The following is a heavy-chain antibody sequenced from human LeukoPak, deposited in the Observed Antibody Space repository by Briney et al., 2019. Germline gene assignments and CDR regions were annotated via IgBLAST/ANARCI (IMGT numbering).Heavy chain of an antibody. D-gene: IGHD6-19*01. J-gene: IGHJ4*02. CDR2: IYYSGST. CDR1: GGSISSSGYY. CDR3: ARHVSGWSNF. V-gene: IGHV4-39*01. Sequence: PSETLSLTCTVSGGSISSSGYYWPWIRQPPGKGLEWIASIYYSGSTYYNPSLRSRVTISADTSKNQFSLKVSFLTAADTAVYYCARHVSGWSNFWGQGTLLTVSS.